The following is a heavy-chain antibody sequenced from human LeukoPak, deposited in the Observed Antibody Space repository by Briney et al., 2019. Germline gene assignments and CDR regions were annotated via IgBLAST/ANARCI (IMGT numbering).Heavy chain of an antibody. CDR3: ARGYCSSTSCYDY. Sequence: GGSLRLSCAASGFTIRSNYMSRVRPAQGKGLKWVSVIYSGGSTYYADCVKGRFTISRDNSKNTLYLQMNSLRAEDTAVYYCARGYCSSTSCYDYWGQGTLVTVSS. J-gene: IGHJ4*02. CDR1: GFTIRSNY. CDR2: IYSGGST. V-gene: IGHV3-66*01. D-gene: IGHD2-2*01.